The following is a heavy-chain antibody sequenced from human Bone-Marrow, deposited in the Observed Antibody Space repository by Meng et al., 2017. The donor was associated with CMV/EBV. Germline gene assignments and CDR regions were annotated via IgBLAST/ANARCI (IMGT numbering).Heavy chain of an antibody. Sequence: GESLKISCAASGFTFSSYSMNWVRQAPGKGLEWVSSISSSGNYIYYADSVKGRFTISRDNAKNSLYLRMNNLRAEDTAVYYCARDKTHRSNYYDSSGIVWGQGALVTVSS. J-gene: IGHJ4*02. CDR1: GFTFSSYS. D-gene: IGHD3-22*01. V-gene: IGHV3-21*01. CDR3: ARDKTHRSNYYDSSGIV. CDR2: ISSSGNYI.